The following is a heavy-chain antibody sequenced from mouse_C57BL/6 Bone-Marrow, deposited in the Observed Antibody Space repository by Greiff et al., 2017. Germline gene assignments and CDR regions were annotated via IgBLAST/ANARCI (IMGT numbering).Heavy chain of an antibody. Sequence: VQLQQPGAELVKPGASVKLSCKASGYTFTNYWMHWVKQRPGQGLEWIGMMHPNGGSPDYNEKFKSEATLSVDKSSRTAYMELSSLTSEDSAVYYCARSYDYDDYTMDYRGEGNSDTVSS. V-gene: IGHV1-64*01. CDR3: ARSYDYDDYTMDY. CDR2: MHPNGGSP. CDR1: GYTFTNYW. D-gene: IGHD2-4*01. J-gene: IGHJ4*01.